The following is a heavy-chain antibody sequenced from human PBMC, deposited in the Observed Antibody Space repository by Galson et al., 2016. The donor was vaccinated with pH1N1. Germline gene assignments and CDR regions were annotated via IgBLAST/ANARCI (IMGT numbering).Heavy chain of an antibody. CDR1: GFTLSDYC. Sequence: SLRLSCAASGFTLSDYCMNWIRETPERGLEWLSSIGSSGNVAYADSVKGRFTISRDNAQNSLLLQMDSLRVDDTALYYCAREWGIGAAGPLDSWGQGALVIVSS. D-gene: IGHD6-13*01. CDR3: AREWGIGAAGPLDS. V-gene: IGHV3-11*01. CDR2: IGSSGNV. J-gene: IGHJ4*02.